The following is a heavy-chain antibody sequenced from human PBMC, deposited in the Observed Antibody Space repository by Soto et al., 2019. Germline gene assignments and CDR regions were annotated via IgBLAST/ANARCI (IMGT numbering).Heavy chain of an antibody. J-gene: IGHJ4*02. CDR1: GFTFSSYD. D-gene: IGHD1-20*01. Sequence: EVQLLESGGGLVQPGGSLSLSCVGPGFTFSSYDMTWVRQAPGKGLEWVSSFSFYGRRDNTYYADSVKGRFTISRDNSRNTLYLQMDNLRVEETAVYYCAKSLYNCNGGPNDHWGQGTLVTVSS. CDR2: FSFYGRRDNT. V-gene: IGHV3-23*01. CDR3: AKSLYNCNGGPNDH.